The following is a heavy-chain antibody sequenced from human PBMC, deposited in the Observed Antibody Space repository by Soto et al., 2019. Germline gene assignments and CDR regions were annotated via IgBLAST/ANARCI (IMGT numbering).Heavy chain of an antibody. CDR3: AKELSYSNYFDY. V-gene: IGHV3-30*18. D-gene: IGHD4-4*01. CDR1: GFTFSSYG. J-gene: IGHJ4*02. CDR2: ISYDGSNK. Sequence: GGSLRLSCAASGFTFSSYGTHWVRQAPGKGLEWVAVISYDGSNKYYADSVKGRFTISRDNSKNTLYLQMNSLRAEDTAVYYCAKELSYSNYFDYWGQGTLVTVSS.